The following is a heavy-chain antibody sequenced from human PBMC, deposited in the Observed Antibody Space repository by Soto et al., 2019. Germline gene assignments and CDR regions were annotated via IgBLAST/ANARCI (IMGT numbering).Heavy chain of an antibody. CDR2: ISAYNGNT. Sequence: QVQLVQSGAEVKKPGASVKVSCKASGYTFTSYGISWVRQAPGQGLEWMGWISAYNGNTNYAQKLQGIVTMTTDTSTSTAYMELRSLRSDDTAVYYCARVGPTYYDFWSGYYWGYGMDVWGQGTTVTVSS. CDR3: ARVGPTYYDFWSGYYWGYGMDV. CDR1: GYTFTSYG. D-gene: IGHD3-3*01. V-gene: IGHV1-18*01. J-gene: IGHJ6*02.